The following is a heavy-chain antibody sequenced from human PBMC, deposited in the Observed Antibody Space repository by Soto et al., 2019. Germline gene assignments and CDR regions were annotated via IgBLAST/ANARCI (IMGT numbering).Heavy chain of an antibody. CDR3: ATDPEPYYDFRSGYRNCFDT. V-gene: IGHV1-69*06. CDR1: GGTFSSYA. D-gene: IGHD3-3*01. J-gene: IGHJ5*02. CDR2: IIPIFGTA. Sequence: ASVKVSCKASGGTFSSYAISWVRQAPGQGLEWMGGIIPIFGTANYAQKFQGRVTITADKSTSTAYMELSSLRSEDTAVYYCATDPEPYYDFRSGYRNCFDTWGQGTLVTVSS.